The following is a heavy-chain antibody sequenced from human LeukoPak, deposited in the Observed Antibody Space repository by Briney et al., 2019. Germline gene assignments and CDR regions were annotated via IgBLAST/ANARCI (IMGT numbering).Heavy chain of an antibody. CDR2: ISAYNGNT. Sequence: ASVKVSCKASGYTFTSYGISWVRQAPGQGLEWMGWISAYNGNTNYAQKLQGRVTMTTDTSTSTAYMELRSLRSDDTAVYYCARALSSPVGTVTTLDYWGQGTLVTVSS. V-gene: IGHV1-18*01. CDR1: GYTFTSYG. J-gene: IGHJ4*02. CDR3: ARALSSPVGTVTTLDY. D-gene: IGHD4-17*01.